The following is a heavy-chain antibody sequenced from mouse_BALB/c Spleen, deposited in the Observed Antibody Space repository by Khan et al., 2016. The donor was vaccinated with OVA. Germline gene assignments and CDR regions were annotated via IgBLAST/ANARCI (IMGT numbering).Heavy chain of an antibody. CDR2: ICAGGST. Sequence: QVQLKESGPGLVAPSQTLSITCTVSGFSLSNHGVHWVHQPPGKGLEWLGVICAGGSTNHNSALMSRLSISKDDSKSQVFLKMNSLQTDDTARYYCGRACYNGVWFAYWGQGTLVTVSA. CDR3: GRACYNGVWFAY. CDR1: GFSLSNHG. D-gene: IGHD1-3*01. J-gene: IGHJ3*01. V-gene: IGHV2-9*02.